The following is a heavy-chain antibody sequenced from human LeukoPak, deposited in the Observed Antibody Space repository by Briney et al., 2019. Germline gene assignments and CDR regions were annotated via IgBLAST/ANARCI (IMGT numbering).Heavy chain of an antibody. D-gene: IGHD5-24*01. CDR2: ISSTVSTI. CDR1: GFTFSDYY. CDR3: VSWRWLQSSFDY. J-gene: IGHJ4*02. V-gene: IGHV3-11*04. Sequence: GGSLRLSCAASGFTFSDYYMTWIRQAPGKGLEWLAYISSTVSTIYYADSVKGRFTISRDDAQNSLYLQMNSLRAEDTAVYYCVSWRWLQSSFDYWGQGTLVTVSS.